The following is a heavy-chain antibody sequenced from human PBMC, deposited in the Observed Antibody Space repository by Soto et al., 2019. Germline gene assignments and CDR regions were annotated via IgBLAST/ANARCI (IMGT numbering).Heavy chain of an antibody. V-gene: IGHV3-48*01. J-gene: IGHJ3*02. D-gene: IGHD3-3*01. CDR3: ARRQTDYGFCSGQNMQAEAFDT. CDR1: RFTFSSYS. CDR2: ISSSSSTI. Sequence: EVQLVEAGGGLVQPGWSLRLSCAASRFTFSSYSMNGVRQAPGKGLERVSYISSSSSTIYYADAVQGRSTISRDNAKNSLYQQTNRLNAENTAVYYCARRQTDYGFCSGQNMQAEAFDTWVQGTMVTVSS.